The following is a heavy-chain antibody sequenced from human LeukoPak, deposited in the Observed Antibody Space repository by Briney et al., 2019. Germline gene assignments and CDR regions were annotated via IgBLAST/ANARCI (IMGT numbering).Heavy chain of an antibody. Sequence: GGSLRLSCAASGFSVGTNYMSWVRQAPGKGLEWVSVIYSGDSTYYADSVKGRFTISRDNFKNTLNLQMNSLRAEDTAVYYCARGAGYNYPYYFDYWGQGTLVTVSS. J-gene: IGHJ4*02. CDR3: ARGAGYNYPYYFDY. D-gene: IGHD5-24*01. CDR1: GFSVGTNY. V-gene: IGHV3-53*01. CDR2: IYSGDST.